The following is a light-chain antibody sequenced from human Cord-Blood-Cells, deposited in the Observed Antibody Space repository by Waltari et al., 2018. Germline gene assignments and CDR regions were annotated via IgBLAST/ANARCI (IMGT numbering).Light chain of an antibody. CDR3: QQYDNLPLT. CDR1: QDISNY. J-gene: IGKJ4*01. CDR2: DAS. V-gene: IGKV1-33*01. Sequence: DIQMTLSPSSLSASVGDRVTITFQASQDISNYLNWYQQKPGKAPKLLIYDASNLETGGPSRFSGSGSGTDFTFTISSLQPEDIATYYCQQYDNLPLTFGGGTKVEIK.